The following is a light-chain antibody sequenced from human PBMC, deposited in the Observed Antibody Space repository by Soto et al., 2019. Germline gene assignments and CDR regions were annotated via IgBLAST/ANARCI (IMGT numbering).Light chain of an antibody. J-gene: IGLJ2*01. CDR2: DVS. CDR1: SSDVGDYNY. CDR3: SSYTRSSALYVV. V-gene: IGLV2-14*01. Sequence: QYALTQPASVSGSPGQSITISCTGTSSDVGDYNYVSWYQQHPGKAPKLMIYDVSNRPSGVSNRFSGSKSGNTASLTISGLQAEDEADYYCSSYTRSSALYVVFGGGTKLTVL.